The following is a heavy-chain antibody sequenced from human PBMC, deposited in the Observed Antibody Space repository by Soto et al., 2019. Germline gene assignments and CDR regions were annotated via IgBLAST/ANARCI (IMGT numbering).Heavy chain of an antibody. CDR3: ARAGGLGAVAVDY. D-gene: IGHD6-19*01. CDR2: IYHSGST. J-gene: IGHJ4*02. V-gene: IGHV4-30-2*01. CDR1: GGSISSGGYS. Sequence: QLQLQESGSGLVKPSQTLSLTCAVSGGSISSGGYSWSLIRQPPGKGLEWIGYIYHSGSTYYNPSLQSRVTISVDRSKNQFPLKLSSGTAADTAVYYCARAGGLGAVAVDYWGQGTLVTVSS.